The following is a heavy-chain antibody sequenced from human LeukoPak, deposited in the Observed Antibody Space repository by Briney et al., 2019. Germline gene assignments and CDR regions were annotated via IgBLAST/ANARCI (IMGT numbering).Heavy chain of an antibody. CDR3: ARSLGYCSAGSCFPFDY. Sequence: GGSLRPSCAASGFTFSSYWMSWVRQAPGKGLEWVANIKQDGSDKYYVDSVKGRFTISRDNAKDSLYLQMNSLRAEDTAVYYCARSLGYCSAGSCFPFDYWGQGTLVTVSS. D-gene: IGHD2-15*01. V-gene: IGHV3-7*05. CDR1: GFTFSSYW. CDR2: IKQDGSDK. J-gene: IGHJ4*02.